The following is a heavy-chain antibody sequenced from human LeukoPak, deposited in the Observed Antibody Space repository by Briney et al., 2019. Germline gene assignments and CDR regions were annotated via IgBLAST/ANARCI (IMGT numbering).Heavy chain of an antibody. CDR2: IKQDGSEK. Sequence: GGSLRLSCAASGFYFSTYVMGWVRQAPGKGLEWVANIKQDGSEKYYVDSVKGRFTISRDNAKNSLYLQMNSLRAEDTAVYYCARPGYSSGWYYFDYWGQGTLVTVSS. CDR3: ARPGYSSGWYYFDY. V-gene: IGHV3-7*01. CDR1: GFYFSTYV. J-gene: IGHJ4*02. D-gene: IGHD6-19*01.